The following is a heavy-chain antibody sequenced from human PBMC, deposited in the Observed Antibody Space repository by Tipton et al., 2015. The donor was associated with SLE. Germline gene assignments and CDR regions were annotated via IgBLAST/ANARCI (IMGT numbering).Heavy chain of an antibody. Sequence: TLSLTCSVSGYSINIGYYWGWIRQPPGKGLEWIGGISHGGNTFYNPSLKSPVTISVDTSKNPFSLKLSSVTAADTAVYYCARHIAAAGHFDYWGQGTLVTVSS. J-gene: IGHJ4*02. V-gene: IGHV4-38-2*01. D-gene: IGHD6-13*01. CDR3: ARHIAAAGHFDY. CDR1: GYSINIGYY. CDR2: ISHGGNT.